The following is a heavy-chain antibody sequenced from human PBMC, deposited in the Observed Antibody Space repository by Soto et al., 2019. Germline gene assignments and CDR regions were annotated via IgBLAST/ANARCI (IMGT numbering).Heavy chain of an antibody. CDR1: GHTFTNDC. CDR2: ISTYSGNT. Sequence: XSVKVFSTASGHTFTNDCVSVVRQAPGQGLEWMGWISTYSGNTDYAKKFQGRITMTTDTSTDKFDMELRSLRSADKAVYFCARNLFGVIIMGDHWGQGTLVTVSS. V-gene: IGHV1-18*04. D-gene: IGHD3-3*01. CDR3: ARNLFGVIIMGDH. J-gene: IGHJ4*02.